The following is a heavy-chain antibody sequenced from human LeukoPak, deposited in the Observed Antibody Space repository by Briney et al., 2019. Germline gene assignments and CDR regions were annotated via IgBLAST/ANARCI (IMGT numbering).Heavy chain of an antibody. CDR1: GGSISSGSYY. D-gene: IGHD3-10*01. CDR2: IYTSGST. Sequence: SQTLSLTCTVSGGSISSGSYYWSWIRQPAGKGLEWIGRIYTSGSTNYNPSLKSRVTISVDTSKNQFSLKLSSVTAADTAVYYCARDRSYGSGGDTWGQGTMVTVSS. CDR3: ARDRSYGSGGDT. V-gene: IGHV4-61*02. J-gene: IGHJ3*02.